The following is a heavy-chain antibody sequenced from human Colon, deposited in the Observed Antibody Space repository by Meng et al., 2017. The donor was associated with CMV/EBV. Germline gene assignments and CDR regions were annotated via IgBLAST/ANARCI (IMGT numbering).Heavy chain of an antibody. V-gene: IGHV1-18*01. CDR2: IRGHNGDT. CDR1: GYIFRNYA. J-gene: IGHJ4*02. Sequence: SCRASGYIFRNYAVSWVRQAPGQGLEWMGWIRGHNGDTNDAQKYQGRVTLITDTSTNTAYMEMRSLRSDDTAMYYCARDDPGDPLDYWGQGTLVTVSS. D-gene: IGHD3-16*01. CDR3: ARDDPGDPLDY.